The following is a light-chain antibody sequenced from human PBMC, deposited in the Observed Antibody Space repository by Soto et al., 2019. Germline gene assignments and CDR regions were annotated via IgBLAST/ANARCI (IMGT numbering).Light chain of an antibody. CDR3: QQYDNLPLT. V-gene: IGKV1-33*01. CDR1: QSISSW. CDR2: DAS. J-gene: IGKJ4*01. Sequence: EIQMTQSPSTLSASVGDRVTITXXASQSISSWLAWYQQKPGKAPKLLIYDASNLETGVPSRFSGSGSGTDFTFTISSLQPEDIATYYCQQYDNLPLTFGGGTKVDI.